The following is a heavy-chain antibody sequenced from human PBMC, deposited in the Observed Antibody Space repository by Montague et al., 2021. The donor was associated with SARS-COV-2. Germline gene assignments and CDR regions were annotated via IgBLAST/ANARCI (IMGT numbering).Heavy chain of an antibody. CDR1: GDSISRYY. Sequence: SEILSLTCSVSGDSISRYYWSWIRQSDGKGLEWIGRIYTGGYVNYNPALQSRVSMSVDTSKSQVSLNVTSVTAADTAVYYCARAIWHLDVWGRGILVTVSS. CDR3: ARAIWHLDV. J-gene: IGHJ2*01. CDR2: IYTGGYV. V-gene: IGHV4-4*07.